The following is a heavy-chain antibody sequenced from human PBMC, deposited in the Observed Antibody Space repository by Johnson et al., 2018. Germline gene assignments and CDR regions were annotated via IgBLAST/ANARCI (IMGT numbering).Heavy chain of an antibody. V-gene: IGHV3-23*01. D-gene: IGHD4-17*01. J-gene: IGHJ6*02. CDR3: AKHRNYGDREYYYDAMDV. CDR1: RFTFSSYA. Sequence: GGVLVQPGGSLTLSCAASRFTFSSYAMSWVRQAPGKGLEWVSGISGSGGRTYYAGSVKGRFTISRDKSKNPLFLQMNSLRAEDTAVYYCAKHRNYGDREYYYDAMDVWGQGTAVTVSS. CDR2: ISGSGGRT.